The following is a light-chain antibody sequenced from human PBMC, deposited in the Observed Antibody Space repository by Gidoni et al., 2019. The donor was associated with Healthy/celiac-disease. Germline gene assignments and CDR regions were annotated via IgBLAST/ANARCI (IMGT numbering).Light chain of an antibody. Sequence: DIEMTQSPSSLSASVGDRVTIPCQASQDISNYLNWYQQKPGKAPKLLIYDASNLETGGPSRFSGSGSWTDFTFTISSLQPEDIATYYCQQYDNLPPLTFGGGTKVEIK. V-gene: IGKV1-33*01. CDR3: QQYDNLPPLT. J-gene: IGKJ4*01. CDR1: QDISNY. CDR2: DAS.